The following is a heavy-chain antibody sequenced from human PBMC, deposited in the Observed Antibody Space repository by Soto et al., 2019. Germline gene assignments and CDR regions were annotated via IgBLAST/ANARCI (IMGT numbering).Heavy chain of an antibody. V-gene: IGHV3-30*18. CDR2: ISYDGSNK. D-gene: IGHD1-26*01. J-gene: IGHJ4*02. CDR3: AKDRLSGVGASLRTYFYY. Sequence: QVQLVESGGGVVQPGRSLRLSCAASGFTFSSYGMHWVRQAPGKGLEWVAVISYDGSNKYYADSVKGRFTISRDNSKNTLYLQMNSLRAEDTAVYYCAKDRLSGVGASLRTYFYYWGQGTLVTVSS. CDR1: GFTFSSYG.